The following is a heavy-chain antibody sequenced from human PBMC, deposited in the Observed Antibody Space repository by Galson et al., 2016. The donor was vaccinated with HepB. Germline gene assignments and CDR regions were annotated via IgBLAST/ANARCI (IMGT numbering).Heavy chain of an antibody. CDR1: GDSINSGDYY. D-gene: IGHD7-27*01. J-gene: IGHJ3*01. CDR3: ARGLNWGGARHGFDL. Sequence: TLSLTCTVSGDSINSGDYYWSWIRQHPGKGLEYIGYIHNRGSTFYNPSLKSRVTMSVDTSKNHFSLNLTSVTAADTALFYCARGLNWGGARHGFDLWGQGTMVTVSS. V-gene: IGHV4-31*03. CDR2: IHNRGST.